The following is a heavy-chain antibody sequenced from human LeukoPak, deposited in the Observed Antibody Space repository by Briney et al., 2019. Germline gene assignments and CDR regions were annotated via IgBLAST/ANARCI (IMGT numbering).Heavy chain of an antibody. J-gene: IGHJ4*02. Sequence: SETLSLTCTVSGASINNYYWSWIRQPPGKALEWIGYISYTGGTNHSPSPKSRVTMSVDTSKNQFSLRLSSVTAADTAVYYCTTYLGFCTNGVCYDYFDYWGQGTLVTVSS. D-gene: IGHD2-8*01. CDR1: GASINNYY. CDR2: ISYTGGT. V-gene: IGHV4-59*08. CDR3: TTYLGFCTNGVCYDYFDY.